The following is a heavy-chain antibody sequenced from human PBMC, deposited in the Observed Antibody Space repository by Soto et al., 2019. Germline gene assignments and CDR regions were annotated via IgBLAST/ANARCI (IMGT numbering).Heavy chain of an antibody. CDR3: ARVWFGESSWFDP. CDR2: IYYSGST. J-gene: IGHJ5*02. V-gene: IGHV4-39*07. Sequence: SETLSLTCTVSGGSISSSRSYWGWIRQPPGKGLECIGSIYYSGSTYYSPSLKSRVTISVDRSKNQFSLNLSSVTAADTAVYYCARVWFGESSWFDPWGQGTLVTVSS. D-gene: IGHD3-10*01. CDR1: GGSISSSRSY.